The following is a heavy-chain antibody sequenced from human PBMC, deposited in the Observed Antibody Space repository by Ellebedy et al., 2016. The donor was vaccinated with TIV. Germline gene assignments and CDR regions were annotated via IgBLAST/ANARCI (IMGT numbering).Heavy chain of an antibody. D-gene: IGHD6-19*01. CDR1: GFSLSTTRVS. J-gene: IGHJ4*02. V-gene: IGHV2-70*11. Sequence: SGPTLVKPTQTLTLTCTFSGFSLSTTRVSVSWIRQPPGKALEWLARIDWDDDKYFNTSPRTRLTISKDTPKNQVVLTMTNMDPVDTATYYCARTDGSGWAFDSWGQGTLVTVSS. CDR3: ARTDGSGWAFDS. CDR2: IDWDDDK.